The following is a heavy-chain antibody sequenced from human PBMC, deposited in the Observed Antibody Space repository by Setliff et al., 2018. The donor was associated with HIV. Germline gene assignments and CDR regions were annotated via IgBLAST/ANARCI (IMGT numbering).Heavy chain of an antibody. CDR1: GGTFSSYA. CDR3: ARSTTAD. V-gene: IGHV1-2*02. D-gene: IGHD4-17*01. J-gene: IGHJ4*02. CDR2: IYPNTGGT. Sequence: VKVSCKASGGTFSSYAISWVRQAPGQGLDWMGGIYPNTGGTNYAQKFQGRVTMTRDTSISTAYMELSRLRSDDTAVYYCARSTTADWGQGTMVTVSS.